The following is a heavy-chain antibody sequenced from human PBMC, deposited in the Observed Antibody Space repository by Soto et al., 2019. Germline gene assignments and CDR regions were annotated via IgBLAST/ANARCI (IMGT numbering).Heavy chain of an antibody. Sequence: GASVKVSCKVSGYTLTELSMHWVRQAPGKGLEWMGGFDPEDGETIYAQKFQGRVTMTEDTSTDTAYMELSSLRSEDTAVYYCATSPRGRGRYYFDYWGQGTRVTVSS. CDR1: GYTLTELS. V-gene: IGHV1-24*01. J-gene: IGHJ4*02. D-gene: IGHD2-15*01. CDR3: ATSPRGRGRYYFDY. CDR2: FDPEDGET.